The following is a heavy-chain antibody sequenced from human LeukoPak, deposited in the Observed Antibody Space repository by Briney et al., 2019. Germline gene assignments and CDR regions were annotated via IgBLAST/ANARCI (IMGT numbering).Heavy chain of an antibody. D-gene: IGHD4/OR15-4a*01. CDR1: GFAFSSYG. CDR3: AKPLTQGQHFDY. J-gene: IGHJ4*02. V-gene: IGHV3-30*02. Sequence: PGGSLRLSCAASGFAFSSYGMHWVRQAPGKGLEWVAFIRYDGSNKYYADSVKGRFTISRDNSKNTLYLQMNSLRAEDTAVYYCAKPLTQGQHFDYWGQGTLVTVSS. CDR2: IRYDGSNK.